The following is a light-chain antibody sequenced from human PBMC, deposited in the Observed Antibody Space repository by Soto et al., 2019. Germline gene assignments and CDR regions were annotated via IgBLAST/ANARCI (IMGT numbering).Light chain of an antibody. V-gene: IGKV1-5*01. J-gene: IGKJ3*01. CDR3: QQYNTNLLT. Sequence: DIQMTQSPSTLSASVGDRVTSTCRASESISTWLAWYQQKPGKAPKLLIFDASSLESGVPSGFSGSGSGTEFTLTVSSLQPEDFAPYYCQQYNTNLLTFGAGPKVDI. CDR2: DAS. CDR1: ESISTW.